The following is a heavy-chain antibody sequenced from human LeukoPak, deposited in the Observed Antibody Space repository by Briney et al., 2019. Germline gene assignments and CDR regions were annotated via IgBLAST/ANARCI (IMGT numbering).Heavy chain of an antibody. CDR3: ARACYDFWSGYYTNNWFDP. J-gene: IGHJ5*02. D-gene: IGHD3-3*01. CDR2: INHSGST. Sequence: PSETLSLTCAVYGGSFSGYYWSWIRQPPGKGQEWIGEINHSGSTNYNPSLKSRVTISVDTSKNQFSLKLSSVTAADTAVYYCARACYDFWSGYYTNNWFDPWGQGTLVAVSS. V-gene: IGHV4-34*01. CDR1: GGSFSGYY.